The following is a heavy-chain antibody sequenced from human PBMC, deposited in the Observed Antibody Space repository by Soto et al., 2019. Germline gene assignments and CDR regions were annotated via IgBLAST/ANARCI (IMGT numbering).Heavy chain of an antibody. Sequence: PGGSLRLSCAASGFTFSSYAMHWVRQAPGKGLEYVSAISSNGGSTYYANSVKGRFTISRDNSKNTLYLQMGSLRAEDMAVYYCARGWLYCSGGSCYSGYFDYWGQGTLVTVSS. V-gene: IGHV3-64*01. CDR2: ISSNGGST. D-gene: IGHD2-15*01. CDR1: GFTFSSYA. CDR3: ARGWLYCSGGSCYSGYFDY. J-gene: IGHJ4*02.